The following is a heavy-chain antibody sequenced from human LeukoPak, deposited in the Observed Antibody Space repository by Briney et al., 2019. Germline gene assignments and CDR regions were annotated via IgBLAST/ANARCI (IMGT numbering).Heavy chain of an antibody. V-gene: IGHV3-23*01. J-gene: IGHJ4*02. Sequence: GGSLRLSCAASGFTFSSYAMSWVRQAPGKGLKWVSAISGSGGSTYYADSVTGRSTISRDNSKNTLYLQMNSLRAEYTAVYYCAKGGAYGPGFYFDYWGQRTLVTVSS. D-gene: IGHD3-10*01. CDR2: ISGSGGST. CDR3: AKGGAYGPGFYFDY. CDR1: GFTFSSYA.